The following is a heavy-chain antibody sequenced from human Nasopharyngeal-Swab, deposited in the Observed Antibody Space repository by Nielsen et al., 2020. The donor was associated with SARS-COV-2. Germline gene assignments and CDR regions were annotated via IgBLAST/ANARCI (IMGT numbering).Heavy chain of an antibody. Sequence: ARQAPGKGLEWVANIKQDGSEKYYVDSVKGRFTISRDNAKNSLYLQMNSLRAEDTAVYYCARDADSGSYAPVGMDVWGQGTTVTVSS. CDR2: IKQDGSEK. CDR3: ARDADSGSYAPVGMDV. J-gene: IGHJ6*02. D-gene: IGHD1-26*01. V-gene: IGHV3-7*01.